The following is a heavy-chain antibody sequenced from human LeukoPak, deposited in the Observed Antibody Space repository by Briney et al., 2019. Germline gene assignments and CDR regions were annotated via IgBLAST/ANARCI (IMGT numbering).Heavy chain of an antibody. D-gene: IGHD3-10*01. CDR3: ARASDVFDY. V-gene: IGHV4-61*02. CDR1: GGSISSGSYY. Sequence: PSETLSLTCTVSGGSISSGSYYWSWIRQPTGKGLEWIGRIYTSGSTNYNPSLKSRVTISVDTSKNQFSLKLSSVTAADTAVYYCARASDVFDYWGQGTLVTVSS. J-gene: IGHJ4*02. CDR2: IYTSGST.